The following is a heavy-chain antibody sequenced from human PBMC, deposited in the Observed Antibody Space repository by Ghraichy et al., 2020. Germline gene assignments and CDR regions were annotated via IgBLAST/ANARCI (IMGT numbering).Heavy chain of an antibody. V-gene: IGHV3-21*01. CDR3: ARVLVAMAKSGAFDI. CDR1: GFTFSSYS. Sequence: GGSLRLSCEASGFTFSSYSMNWVRQAPGKGLEWVSSISSSSSYIYYADSVKGRFTISRDNAKNSLYLQMNSLRAEDTAVYYCARVLVAMAKSGAFDIWGQGTMVTVSS. D-gene: IGHD5-18*01. CDR2: ISSSSSYI. J-gene: IGHJ3*02.